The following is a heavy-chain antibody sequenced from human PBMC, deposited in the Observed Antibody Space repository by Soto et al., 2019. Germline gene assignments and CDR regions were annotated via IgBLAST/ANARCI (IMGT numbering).Heavy chain of an antibody. CDR2: INPNSGAT. V-gene: IGHV1-2*02. CDR1: GFTLSDYF. Sequence: GAPVKVSCKASGFTLSDYFIHWVRQAPGQGLEWMGWINPNSGATNYAQNLQGRVTLTGDKSISTAFMELTRLRSDDTAVYFCARVGNGFDIWGQGTMVTVSS. D-gene: IGHD2-15*01. J-gene: IGHJ3*02. CDR3: ARVGNGFDI.